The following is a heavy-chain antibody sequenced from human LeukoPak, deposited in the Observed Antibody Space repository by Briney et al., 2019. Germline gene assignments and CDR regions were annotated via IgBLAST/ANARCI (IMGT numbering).Heavy chain of an antibody. CDR1: GAAISSYY. CDR2: VYYSGDT. J-gene: IGHJ4*02. V-gene: IGHV4-59*08. CDR3: ASLQRGVSHY. D-gene: IGHD3-10*01. Sequence: SETLSLTCNVSGAAISSYYWSWIRQPPGKGLEWIGYVYYSGDTNYSPSFKSRVTISVDTPKNQFSLKLSSVTAADTAVYYCASLQRGVSHYWGQGTLVTVSS.